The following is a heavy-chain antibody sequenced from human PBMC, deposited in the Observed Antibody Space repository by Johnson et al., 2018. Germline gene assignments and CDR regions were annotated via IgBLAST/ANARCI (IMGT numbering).Heavy chain of an antibody. Sequence: VQLVESGGGLVQPGRSLRLSCAASGFTFDNYAMHWVRQAPGKGLEWVSGISWNSGSIGYADSVKGRFTISRDNAKNSLYLQMNSLRAEDTALYYCAKDIFYGSGCTYGMDVWGQGTTVTVSS. CDR1: GFTFDNYA. CDR3: AKDIFYGSGCTYGMDV. V-gene: IGHV3-9*01. CDR2: ISWNSGSI. J-gene: IGHJ6*02. D-gene: IGHD3-10*01.